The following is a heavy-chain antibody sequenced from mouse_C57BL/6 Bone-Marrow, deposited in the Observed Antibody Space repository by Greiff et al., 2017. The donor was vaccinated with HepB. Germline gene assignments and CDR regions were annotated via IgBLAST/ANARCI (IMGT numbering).Heavy chain of an antibody. J-gene: IGHJ2*01. CDR3: ARLQLLYYFDY. Sequence: ESGPGLVKPSQSLSLTCSVTGYSITSGYYWNWIRQFPGNKLEWMGYISYDGSNNYNPSLKNRISITRDTSKNQFFLKLNSVTTEDTATYYCARLQLLYYFDYWGQGTTLTGSS. CDR1: GYSITSGYY. V-gene: IGHV3-6*01. CDR2: ISYDGSN. D-gene: IGHD3-1*01.